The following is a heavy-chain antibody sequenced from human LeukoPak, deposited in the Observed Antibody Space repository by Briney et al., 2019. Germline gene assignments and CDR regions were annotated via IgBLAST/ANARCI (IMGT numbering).Heavy chain of an antibody. CDR3: ARDLEGYSGYLVGFDP. CDR2: INPGNGSP. CDR1: GFTITSYG. V-gene: IGHV1-38-4*01. J-gene: IGHJ5*02. D-gene: IGHD5-12*01. Sequence: ASVKVSCSFSGFTITSYGIHWVQQSPGQGLEWMGWINPGNGSPSYAKKFQGRFTMTRDMSTTTAYMELSSLRSEDTAVYYCARDLEGYSGYLVGFDPWGQGTLVTVSS.